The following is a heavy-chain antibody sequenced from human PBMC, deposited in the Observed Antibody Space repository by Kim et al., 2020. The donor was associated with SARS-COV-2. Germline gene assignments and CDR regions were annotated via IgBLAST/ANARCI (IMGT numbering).Heavy chain of an antibody. CDR3: ARALAAAAYYFDY. Sequence: YNPSLKSRVTISVDTSKNQFSLKLSSVTAADTAVYYCARALAAAAYYFDYWGKGTLVTVSS. J-gene: IGHJ4*02. D-gene: IGHD6-13*01. V-gene: IGHV4-31*02.